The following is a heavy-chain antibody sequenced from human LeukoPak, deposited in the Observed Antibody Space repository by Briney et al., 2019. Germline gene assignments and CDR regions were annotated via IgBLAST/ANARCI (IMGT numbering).Heavy chain of an antibody. J-gene: IGHJ4*02. V-gene: IGHV4-59*08. CDR3: ARHATYCGGDCYSVYDY. CDR2: IYYSGST. Sequence: SETLSLTCTVSGGSISSYYWSWIRQPPGKGLEWIGYIYYSGSTNYNPSLKSRVTISVDTSKNQFSLKLSSVTAADTAVYYCARHATYCGGDCYSVYDYWGQGTLVTVSS. CDR1: GGSISSYY. D-gene: IGHD2-21*02.